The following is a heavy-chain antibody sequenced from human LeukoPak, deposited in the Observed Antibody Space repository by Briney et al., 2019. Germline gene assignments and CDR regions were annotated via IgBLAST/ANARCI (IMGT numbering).Heavy chain of an antibody. J-gene: IGHJ4*02. D-gene: IGHD1-26*01. Sequence: GGSLRLSCAASGFTFSSYAMNWVRQAPGKGLEWVSAITGSGGRTYYADSVKGRFTISRDNSKNTLYLQMNSLRAEDTAIYYCAKEYTGTFSPFPTDFDQWGQGTLVRVSS. CDR2: ITGSGGRT. V-gene: IGHV3-23*01. CDR1: GFTFSSYA. CDR3: AKEYTGTFSPFPTDFDQ.